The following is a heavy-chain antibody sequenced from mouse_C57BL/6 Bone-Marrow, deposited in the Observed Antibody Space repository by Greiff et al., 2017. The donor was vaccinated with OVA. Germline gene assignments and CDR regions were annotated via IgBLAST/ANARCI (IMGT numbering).Heavy chain of an antibody. D-gene: IGHD2-4*01. CDR3: TRLYYDYDGAWFAY. J-gene: IGHJ3*01. CDR2: IRNKANNHAT. CDR1: GFTFSDAW. Sequence: EVKLVESGGGLVQPGGSMKLSCAASGFTFSDAWMDWVRQSPEKGLEWVAEIRNKANNHATYYAESVKGRFTISRDDSKSSVYLQMNSLRAEDTGIYYCTRLYYDYDGAWFAYWGQGTLVTVSA. V-gene: IGHV6-6*01.